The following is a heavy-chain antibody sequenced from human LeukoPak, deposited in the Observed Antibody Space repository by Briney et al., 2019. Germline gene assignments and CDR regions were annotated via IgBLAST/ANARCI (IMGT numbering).Heavy chain of an antibody. D-gene: IGHD5-12*01. CDR2: ISSSSSYI. CDR3: ASTMVATIGDY. V-gene: IGHV3-21*01. Sequence: GGSLRLSCAASGLTVSSNYMSWVRQAPGKGLEWVSSISSSSSYIYYADSVKGRFTISRDNAKNSLYLQMNSLRAEDTAVYYCASTMVATIGDYWGQGTLVTVSS. CDR1: GLTVSSNY. J-gene: IGHJ4*02.